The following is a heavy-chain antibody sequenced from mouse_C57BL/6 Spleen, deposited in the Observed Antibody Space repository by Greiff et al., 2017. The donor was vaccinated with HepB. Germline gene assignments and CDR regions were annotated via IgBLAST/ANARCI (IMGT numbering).Heavy chain of an antibody. CDR1: GYSITSGYD. V-gene: IGHV3-1*01. CDR3: ARFYYDYDEGYAMDY. D-gene: IGHD2-4*01. Sequence: VQLKESGPGMVKPSQSLSLTCTVTGYSITSGYDWHWIRHFPGNKLEWMGYISYSGSTNYNPSLKSRISITHDTSKNHFFLKLNSVTTEDTATYYCARFYYDYDEGYAMDYWGQGTSVTVSS. J-gene: IGHJ4*01. CDR2: ISYSGST.